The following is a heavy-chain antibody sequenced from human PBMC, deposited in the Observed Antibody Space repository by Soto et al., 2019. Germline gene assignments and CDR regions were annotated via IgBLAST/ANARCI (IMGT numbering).Heavy chain of an antibody. V-gene: IGHV1-3*01. CDR1: GYTFTSYA. D-gene: IGHD3-16*01. J-gene: IGHJ3*02. Sequence: ASVKVSCKASGYTFTSYAIHWVRQAPGQRLEWMGWINAGNGNTKYSQKFQGRVTITRDTSTSTAYMELRSLRSDDTAVYYCARGLYAHDAFDIWGQGTMVTVS. CDR2: INAGNGNT. CDR3: ARGLYAHDAFDI.